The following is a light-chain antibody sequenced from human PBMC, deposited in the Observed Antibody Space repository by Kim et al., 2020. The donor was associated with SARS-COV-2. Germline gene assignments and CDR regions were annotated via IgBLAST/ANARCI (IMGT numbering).Light chain of an antibody. CDR3: QQRSNWPPYT. V-gene: IGKV3-11*01. CDR2: DAS. J-gene: IGKJ2*01. CDR1: QSVNSY. Sequence: YPGERAPLSCRASQSVNSYLAWYQQKPGQAPRLLIYDASNRATGIPARFSGSGSGTDFTLTISSLEPEDFAVYYCQQRSNWPPYTFGQGTKLEI.